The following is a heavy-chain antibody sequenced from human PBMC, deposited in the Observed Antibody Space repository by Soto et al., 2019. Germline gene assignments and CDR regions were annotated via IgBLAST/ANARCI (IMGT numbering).Heavy chain of an antibody. D-gene: IGHD3-3*01. J-gene: IGHJ6*02. CDR2: IRSKANSYAT. Sequence: GGSLRLSCAASGFTFSGSAMHWVRQASGKGLEWVGRIRSKANSYATAYAASVKGRFTISRDDSKNTAYLQMNSLKTEDTAVYYCTRHDSNYDFWSGSPPRYGMDVRGQGTTVTVSS. CDR3: TRHDSNYDFWSGSPPRYGMDV. V-gene: IGHV3-73*01. CDR1: GFTFSGSA.